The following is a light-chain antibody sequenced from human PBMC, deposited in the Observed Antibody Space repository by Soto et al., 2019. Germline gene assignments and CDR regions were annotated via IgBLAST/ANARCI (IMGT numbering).Light chain of an antibody. J-gene: IGKJ1*01. Sequence: EIVLTQSPGTLSLSPGERATLSCRASQSVSSSYLAWYQQKPGQAPRLLIYGASSKATGIPDRFSGSGSGTSFPLTISKREPADFGVYSWQQYGSSPRTFGKGTKVEIK. V-gene: IGKV3-20*01. CDR2: GAS. CDR1: QSVSSSY. CDR3: QQYGSSPRT.